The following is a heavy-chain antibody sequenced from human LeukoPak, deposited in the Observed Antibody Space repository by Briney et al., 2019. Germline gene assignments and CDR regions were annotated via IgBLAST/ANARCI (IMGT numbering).Heavy chain of an antibody. D-gene: IGHD2-21*02. CDR2: ISGSGGST. V-gene: IGHV3-23*01. CDR1: GFTFNNYI. CDR3: AKVGALYCGGDCWDWFDP. J-gene: IGHJ5*02. Sequence: GGSLRLSCAASGFTFNNYIMSWVRQAPGKGLEWVSAISGSGGSTYYADSMKGRFTISRDNSKNTLYLQMNSLRAEDTAVYYCAKVGALYCGGDCWDWFDPWGQGTLVTVSS.